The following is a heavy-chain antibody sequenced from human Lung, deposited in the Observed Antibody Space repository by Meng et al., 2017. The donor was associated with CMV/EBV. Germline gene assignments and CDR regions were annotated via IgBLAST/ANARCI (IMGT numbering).Heavy chain of an antibody. V-gene: IGHV3-30-3*01. Sequence: GGSLRPSCAASGFTSSTYAMHWVRQVPGKGLEWVAVISYVGINKYYADSVKGRFTISRDNSKNTLYLHMNSLRAEDTAVYYCARDSGDYWGLGTVVTVPS. CDR1: GFTSSTYA. CDR2: ISYVGINK. J-gene: IGHJ4*02. CDR3: ARDSGDY.